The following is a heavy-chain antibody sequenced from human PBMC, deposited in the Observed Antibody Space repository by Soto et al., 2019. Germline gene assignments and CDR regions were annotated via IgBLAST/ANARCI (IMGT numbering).Heavy chain of an antibody. V-gene: IGHV3-23*01. CDR3: ASPPRATVTDNIFDF. J-gene: IGHJ4*02. CDR2: ISGSDGST. CDR1: GFTLNNHA. D-gene: IGHD4-17*01. Sequence: VGSLRLSCTASGFTLNNHAMSWVRQAPGKGLEWVSVISGSDGSTYYTDSVRGRFSISRDSSKNTLYLQMSSLRAEDTAVYYCASPPRATVTDNIFDFWGPGTLVTVSS.